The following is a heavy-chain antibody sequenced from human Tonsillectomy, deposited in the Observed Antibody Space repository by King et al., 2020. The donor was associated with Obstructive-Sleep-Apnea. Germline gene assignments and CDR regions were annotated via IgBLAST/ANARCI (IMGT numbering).Heavy chain of an antibody. CDR1: GGSFSGYY. Sequence: VQLQQWGAGLLKPSETLSLTCAVYGGSFSGYYWSWIRQPPGKGLEWIGEINHSGSTNYNPSLNSRVTISVDTSKNQFSLKLSSVTAADTAVYYCAREALSYEDYWGQGTLVTVSS. J-gene: IGHJ4*02. CDR2: INHSGST. D-gene: IGHD5-18*01. V-gene: IGHV4-34*01. CDR3: AREALSYEDY.